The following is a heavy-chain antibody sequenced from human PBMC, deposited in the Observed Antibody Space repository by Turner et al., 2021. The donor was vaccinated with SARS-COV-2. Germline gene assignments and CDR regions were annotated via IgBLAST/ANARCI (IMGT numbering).Heavy chain of an antibody. D-gene: IGHD6-19*01. CDR2: ISWNSGSI. CDR3: VKDLGYSSGGMDV. Sequence: EVQLVESGGGLVQPGRSLRLSCAASGFTFDDYAMHWVRQAPGKGLEWVSGISWNSGSICYADSVKGRFTISRDNAKNSLYLQMNSLRVEDTALYYCVKDLGYSSGGMDVWGQGTTVTVSS. CDR1: GFTFDDYA. V-gene: IGHV3-9*01. J-gene: IGHJ6*02.